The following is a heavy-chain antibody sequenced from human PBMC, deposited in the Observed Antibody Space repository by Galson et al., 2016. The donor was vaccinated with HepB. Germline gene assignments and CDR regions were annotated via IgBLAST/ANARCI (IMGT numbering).Heavy chain of an antibody. J-gene: IGHJ3*01. CDR2: IYYTGNT. V-gene: IGHV4-39*01. D-gene: IGHD6-6*01. CDR3: SRPPSSIAAPSDAFDL. Sequence: ETLSLTCNVSGGSIRGSPYYWGWIRQPPGKGLEWIGSIYYTGNTYYNPSLKSRVTIHVDTSKNQVSIKLNSVTAADSAVYYCSRPPSSIAAPSDAFDLWGRGTVVTVSS. CDR1: GGSIRGSPYY.